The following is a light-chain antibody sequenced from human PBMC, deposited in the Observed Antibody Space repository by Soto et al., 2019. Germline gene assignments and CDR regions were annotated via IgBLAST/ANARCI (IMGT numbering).Light chain of an antibody. CDR1: SGDVGSYNH. V-gene: IGLV2-14*02. J-gene: IGLJ1*01. CDR2: EVN. Sequence: QSVLTQPASVSGSPGQSITISCSGTSGDVGSYNHVSWYQQHPGQAPKLMIFEVNERPSGISNRFSGSKSGNTASLTISGLQAEDEADYYCTSYTSSTPFYVFGTGTKVTVL. CDR3: TSYTSSTPFYV.